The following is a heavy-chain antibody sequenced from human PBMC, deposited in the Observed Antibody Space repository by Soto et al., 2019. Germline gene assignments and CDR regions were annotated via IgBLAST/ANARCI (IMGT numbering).Heavy chain of an antibody. CDR1: TSTFRTYG. V-gene: IGHV3-30*03. J-gene: IGHJ4*02. CDR2: ISYDSIST. CDR3: AREAGCNGGECNVYFDY. D-gene: IGHD2-8*02. Sequence: QVQLVESGGGVVQPGRPLRLSCVASTSTFRTYGMHWVRQAPGKGLEWVAVISYDSISTGYGDSVRGRFTISRDNSKNTLYLQMNSQTTEDTAVYYCAREAGCNGGECNVYFDYWGQGTLVTVSS.